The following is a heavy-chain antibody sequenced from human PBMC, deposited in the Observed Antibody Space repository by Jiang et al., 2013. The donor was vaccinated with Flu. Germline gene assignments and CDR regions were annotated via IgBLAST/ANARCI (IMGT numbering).Heavy chain of an antibody. CDR1: GDSISTYNW. J-gene: IGHJ4*02. V-gene: IGHV4-4*02. CDR3: ARASPAIDY. Sequence: PGLVKPSGTLSLTCAVSGDSISTYNWWTWVRQPPGKGLEWIGEVSHSGSTNYNPSLKSRVTISIDKSNNQFSLNLNSVTAADTAVYYCARASPAIDYWGQGTLLTVSS. CDR2: VSHSGST.